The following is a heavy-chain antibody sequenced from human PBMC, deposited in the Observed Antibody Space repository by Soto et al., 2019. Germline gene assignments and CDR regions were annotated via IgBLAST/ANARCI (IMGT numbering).Heavy chain of an antibody. CDR2: VSHDGRNT. CDR1: GFTFSDYA. J-gene: IGHJ4*02. Sequence: GGSLRLSCAASGFTFSDYAMHWVRQAPGKGLEWVAVVSHDGRNTHYADSVKGRFTISRDSSKNTVSLEMTSLRAEDTAVYYFARGGRQWLVTSDFNYWGQGALVTVSS. V-gene: IGHV3-30*03. CDR3: ARGGRQWLVTSDFNY. D-gene: IGHD6-19*01.